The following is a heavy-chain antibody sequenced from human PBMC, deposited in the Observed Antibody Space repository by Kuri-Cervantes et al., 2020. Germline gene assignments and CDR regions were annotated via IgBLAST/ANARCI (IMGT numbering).Heavy chain of an antibody. CDR2: TYYRSKWYT. CDR3: ASSKTTSYDAFDI. CDR1: GDSVSSNSAA. D-gene: IGHD1-7*01. J-gene: IGHJ3*02. Sequence: SQTLSLTCAISGDSVSSNSAAWNWIRQSPSRGLEWLGRTYYRSKWYTDYAISVKSRITINPDTSKNQFSLQLNSVTPEDTAVYYCASSKTTSYDAFDIWGQGTMVTVSS. V-gene: IGHV6-1*01.